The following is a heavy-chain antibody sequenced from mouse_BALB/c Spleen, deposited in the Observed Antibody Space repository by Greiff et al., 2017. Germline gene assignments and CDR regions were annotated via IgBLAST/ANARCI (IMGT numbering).Heavy chain of an antibody. D-gene: IGHD4-1*01. Sequence: EVKLMESGGGLVQPGGSLRLSCATSGFTFTDYYMSWVRQPPGKALEWLGFIRNKANGYTTEYSASVKGRFTISRDNSQSILYLQMNTLRAEDSATYYCARGGLGDYWGQGTTLTVSS. V-gene: IGHV7-3*02. J-gene: IGHJ2*01. CDR3: ARGGLGDY. CDR1: GFTFTDYY. CDR2: IRNKANGYTT.